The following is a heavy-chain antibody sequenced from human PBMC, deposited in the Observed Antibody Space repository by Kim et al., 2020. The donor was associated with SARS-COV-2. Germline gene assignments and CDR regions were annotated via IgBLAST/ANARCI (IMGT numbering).Heavy chain of an antibody. J-gene: IGHJ6*01. V-gene: IGHV4-38-2*02. Sequence: SETLSLTCTVSGYSISSGYYWGWIRQPPGKGLEWIGSIYHSGSTYYNPSLKSRVTISVDTPKNKFSRKLSSVTATDTAGYYCARDPSYYGSWTSWG. D-gene: IGHD3-10*01. CDR2: IYHSGST. CDR1: GYSISSGYY. CDR3: ARDPSYYGSWTS.